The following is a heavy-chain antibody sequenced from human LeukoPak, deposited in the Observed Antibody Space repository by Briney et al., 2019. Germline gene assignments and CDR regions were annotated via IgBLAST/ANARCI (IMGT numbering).Heavy chain of an antibody. Sequence: SGRSLRLSCAASGFTFSSYAMHWVRQAPGQGLEWMGIINPSGGSTSYTQKFQGRVTMTRDTSTSTVYMELSSLRSEDTAVYYCAREGFPPKISDFWSGLGPYYYYGMDVWGQGTTVTVSS. CDR2: INPSGGST. CDR3: AREGFPPKISDFWSGLGPYYYYGMDV. V-gene: IGHV1-46*01. D-gene: IGHD3-3*01. J-gene: IGHJ6*02. CDR1: GFTFSSYA.